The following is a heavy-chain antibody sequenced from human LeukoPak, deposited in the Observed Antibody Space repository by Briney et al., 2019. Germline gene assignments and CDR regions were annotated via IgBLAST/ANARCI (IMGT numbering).Heavy chain of an antibody. CDR1: GGSISSSSYY. CDR3: ARQVREGPGIDY. J-gene: IGHJ4*02. V-gene: IGHV4-39*01. Sequence: SETLSLTCTVSGGSISSSSYYWGWIRQPPGKGLEWIGSIYYSGSTYYNPSLKSRVTISVDTSKNQFSLKLSSVTAADTAVYYCARQVREGPGIDYWGQGTLVTVSS. D-gene: IGHD1-26*01. CDR2: IYYSGST.